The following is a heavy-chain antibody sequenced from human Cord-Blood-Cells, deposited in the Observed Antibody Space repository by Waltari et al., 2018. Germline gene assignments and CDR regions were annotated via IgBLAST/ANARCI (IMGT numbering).Heavy chain of an antibody. CDR2: IYWDDDK. CDR3: AHEYSSSSGGYFDY. Sequence: QITLKASGPTLVKPTQTLTLTCTFSGFSLSTSGVGVGWIRQPPGKALEWLSLIYWDDDKRYSPSLKSRLTITKDTSKNQVVLTMTNIDPVDTATYYCAHEYSSSSGGYFDYWGQGTLVTVSS. CDR1: GFSLSTSGVG. J-gene: IGHJ4*02. V-gene: IGHV2-5*02. D-gene: IGHD6-6*01.